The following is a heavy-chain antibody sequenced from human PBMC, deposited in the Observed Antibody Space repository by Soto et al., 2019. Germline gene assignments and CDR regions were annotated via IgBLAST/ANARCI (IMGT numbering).Heavy chain of an antibody. D-gene: IGHD6-13*01. J-gene: IGHJ4*02. Sequence: ASVKVSCKASGGTFSSYRFNWVRQARGQGLEWLGGIVPIYRTADYAQKFQGRVTITADESTRAVYMELSSLKSQDTALYYCARDSGAKLSSSWGQGTLVTVSS. CDR2: IVPIYRTA. CDR3: ARDSGAKLSSS. CDR1: GGTFSSYR. V-gene: IGHV1-69*13.